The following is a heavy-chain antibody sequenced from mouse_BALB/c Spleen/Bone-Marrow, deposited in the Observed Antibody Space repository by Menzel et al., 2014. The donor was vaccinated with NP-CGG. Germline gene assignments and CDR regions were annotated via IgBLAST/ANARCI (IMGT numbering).Heavy chain of an antibody. CDR2: ISSGGSYT. V-gene: IGHV5-6*01. CDR3: ARDGLDY. Sequence: EVMLVESGGDLVKPGGSLKLSCAASGFTFSSYGMSWVRQTPDKRLEWVATISSGGSYTYYPDSVKGRFTISRDNAKNTLYLQMSSLKSEDTAMYYCARDGLDYWGQGTTLIVPS. J-gene: IGHJ2*01. D-gene: IGHD3-1*01. CDR1: GFTFSSYG.